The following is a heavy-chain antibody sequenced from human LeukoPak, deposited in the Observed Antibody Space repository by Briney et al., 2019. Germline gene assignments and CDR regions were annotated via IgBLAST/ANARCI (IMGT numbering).Heavy chain of an antibody. CDR1: GFTFTTYW. J-gene: IGHJ4*02. CDR2: IKQDGSEA. V-gene: IGHV3-7*01. CDR3: SNGIYDKSY. D-gene: IGHD3-22*01. Sequence: GGSLRLSCTASGFTFTTYWMSWVRQAPGKGLEWVANIKQDGSEAYYAESVRGRFTISRDNAKNSLYLQMNSLRAEDTSVYYCSNGIYDKSYWGQGTLVTVSS.